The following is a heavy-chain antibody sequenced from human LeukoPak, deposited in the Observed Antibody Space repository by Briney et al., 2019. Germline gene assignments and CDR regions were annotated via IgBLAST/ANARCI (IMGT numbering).Heavy chain of an antibody. Sequence: SETLSLTCAVYGGSFSGYYWSWIRQPPGKGLEWIGEINHSGSTNYNPSLKSRVTISVDTSKNQFSLKLSSVTAADTAVYYCARVWRSTAAGNQSNWFDPWGQGTQVTVSS. J-gene: IGHJ5*02. CDR2: INHSGST. V-gene: IGHV4-34*01. CDR1: GGSFSGYY. CDR3: ARVWRSTAAGNQSNWFDP. D-gene: IGHD6-13*01.